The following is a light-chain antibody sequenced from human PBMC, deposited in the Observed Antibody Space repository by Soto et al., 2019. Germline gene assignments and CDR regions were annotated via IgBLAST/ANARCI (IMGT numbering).Light chain of an antibody. CDR3: AAWDDSLNGQV. Sequence: QSALSQPPSASGSPGQSVTISCTGSSSDIGRYTYVSWYQQQPGKAPKLLIYSNNQRPSGVPDRFSGSKSGTSASLAISGLQSEDEADYYCAAWDDSLNGQVFGGGTKLTVL. CDR2: SNN. J-gene: IGLJ3*02. CDR1: SSDIGRYTY. V-gene: IGLV1-44*01.